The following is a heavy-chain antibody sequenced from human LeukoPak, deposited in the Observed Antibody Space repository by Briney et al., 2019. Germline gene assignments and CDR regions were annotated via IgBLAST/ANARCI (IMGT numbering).Heavy chain of an antibody. D-gene: IGHD3-10*01. J-gene: IGHJ4*02. CDR2: INHSGST. CDR1: GGSFSGYY. Sequence: SETLSLTCAVYGGSFSGYYWSWIRQPPGKGLEWIGEINHSGSTNYNPSLKSRVTISVDTSKNQFSLKLSSVTAADTAVYYCASQTTSITMVRGVIIREVLFDYWGQGTLVTVFS. CDR3: ASQTTSITMVRGVIIREVLFDY. V-gene: IGHV4-34*01.